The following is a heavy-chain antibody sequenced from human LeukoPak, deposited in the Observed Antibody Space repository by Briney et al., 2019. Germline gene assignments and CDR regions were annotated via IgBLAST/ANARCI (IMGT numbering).Heavy chain of an antibody. J-gene: IGHJ4*02. Sequence: GGSLRLSCEASGFTFSTYAMAWVRQAPGKGLEWVSLITGSGISACYADSVRGRFSISRDNSKNTVYLQLNSLRAEDTAVYYCAKDLPALEYWGQGTLVTVSS. V-gene: IGHV3-23*01. CDR2: ITGSGISA. CDR3: AKDLPALEY. D-gene: IGHD2-2*01. CDR1: GFTFSTYA.